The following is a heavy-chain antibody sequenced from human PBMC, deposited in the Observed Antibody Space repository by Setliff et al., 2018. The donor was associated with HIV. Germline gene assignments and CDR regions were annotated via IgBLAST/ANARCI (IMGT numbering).Heavy chain of an antibody. CDR2: IHYSGST. J-gene: IGHJ4*02. CDR1: GGSISSSY. V-gene: IGHV4-59*01. CDR3: ARGRDKYGPIDY. D-gene: IGHD3-10*01. Sequence: PSETLSLTCTVSGGSISSSYWTWTRQPPGEGLEWIGNIHYSGSTNYNPSLKSRVTISVDTSRSQFSLKLSSVTAADTAVYYCARGRDKYGPIDYWGQGTLVTVSS.